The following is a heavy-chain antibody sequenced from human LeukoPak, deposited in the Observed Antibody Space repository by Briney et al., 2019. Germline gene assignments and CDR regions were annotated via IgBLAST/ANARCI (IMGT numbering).Heavy chain of an antibody. D-gene: IGHD1-7*01. V-gene: IGHV4-31*03. J-gene: IGHJ4*02. Sequence: PSETLSLTCTVSGGSISSGGYYWSWIRQHPGKGLEWIGYIYYSGSTYYNPSLKSRVTISVDTSKNQFSLKLNSVTDADTAVYYCASKSSDHGELRFDYWGQGTLVTVSS. CDR1: GGSISSGGYY. CDR2: IYYSGST. CDR3: ASKSSDHGELRFDY.